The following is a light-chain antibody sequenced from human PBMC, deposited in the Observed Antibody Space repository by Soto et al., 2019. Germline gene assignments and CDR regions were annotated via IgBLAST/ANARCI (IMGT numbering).Light chain of an antibody. CDR2: GNS. J-gene: IGLJ2*01. V-gene: IGLV1-40*01. CDR1: SSNIGAGYD. CDR3: RSYDSSRSGVV. Sequence: QAVVTQPPSVSGAPGQRVTISCTGSSSNIGAGYDVHWYQQLPGTAPKLLIYGNSNRPSGVPDRFSGSKSGTSASLAITGLQVEEEVYYYGRSYDSSRSGVVFGGGTKLTVL.